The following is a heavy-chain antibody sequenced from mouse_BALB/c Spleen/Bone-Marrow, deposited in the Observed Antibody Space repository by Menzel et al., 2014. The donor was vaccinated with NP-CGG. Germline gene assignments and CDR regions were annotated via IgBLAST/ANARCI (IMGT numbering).Heavy chain of an antibody. Sequence: EVQLQQSGPELVKPGASVKMSCKASGYTFTSYTMHWVKQKPGQGLEWIGYINPYNDGTKYHEKFKGKATLTSDKSSSTAYMELSSLTSEDSAVYYCARRWLPYAMDYWGQGTSVTVSS. CDR3: ARRWLPYAMDY. CDR1: GYTFTSYT. V-gene: IGHV1-14*01. J-gene: IGHJ4*01. D-gene: IGHD2-3*01. CDR2: INPYNDGT.